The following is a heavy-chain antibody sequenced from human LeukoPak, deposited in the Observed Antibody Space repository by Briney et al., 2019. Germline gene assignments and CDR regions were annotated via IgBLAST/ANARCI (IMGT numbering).Heavy chain of an antibody. V-gene: IGHV1-46*01. CDR2: INPSGGST. CDR3: AREGVAAAGTPTFDY. CDR1: GYTFTSYY. J-gene: IGHJ4*02. Sequence: ASVKVSCKASGYTFTSYYMHWVRQAPGQGLEWMGIINPSGGSTSYAQKFQGRVTMTRDTSTSTVYMELSSLRSEDTAVYYCAREGVAAAGTPTFDYWGKGTLVTVSS. D-gene: IGHD6-13*01.